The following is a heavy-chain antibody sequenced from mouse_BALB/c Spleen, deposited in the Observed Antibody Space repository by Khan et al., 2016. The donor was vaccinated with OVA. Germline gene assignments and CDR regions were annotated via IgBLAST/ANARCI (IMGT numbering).Heavy chain of an antibody. CDR2: ISYSGIT. CDR1: GYSITSDYA. Sequence: EVQLQESGPGLVKPSQSLSLTCTVTGYSITSDYAWNWIRQFPGNKLEWMGYISYSGITNYNPALKSRISITRDTSKNQFFLQLNSVTTEDTATYYCARDGYRYNYAMDYWGQGTSVTVSS. CDR3: ARDGYRYNYAMDY. J-gene: IGHJ4*01. V-gene: IGHV3-2*02. D-gene: IGHD2-3*01.